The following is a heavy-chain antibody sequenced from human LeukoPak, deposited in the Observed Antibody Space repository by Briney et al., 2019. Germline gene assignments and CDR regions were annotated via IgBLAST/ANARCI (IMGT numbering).Heavy chain of an antibody. CDR1: GYTFTSYG. CDR3: AREKTPLYDYVWGSYRGDAFDI. CDR2: ISAYNGNT. Sequence: ASVKVSCKASGYTFTSYGISWVRQAPGQGLEWMGWISAYNGNTNYAQKLQGRVTMTTDTSTSTAYMELRSLRSDDTAVYYCAREKTPLYDYVWGSYRGDAFDIWGQGTMVTVSS. D-gene: IGHD3-16*02. J-gene: IGHJ3*02. V-gene: IGHV1-18*01.